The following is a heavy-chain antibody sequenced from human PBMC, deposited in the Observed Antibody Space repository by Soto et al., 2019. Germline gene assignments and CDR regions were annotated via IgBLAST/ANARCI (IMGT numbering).Heavy chain of an antibody. CDR2: ISAFNGNT. V-gene: IGHV1-18*04. D-gene: IGHD3-3*01. J-gene: IGHJ4*02. Sequence: ASVKVSCKASDYTFTSYGISWVRQAPGQGLEWMGWISAFNGNTNYAQKLQGRVTMTTDTSTRTAYMELRSLRSDDTAVYYCARVKGEYYDFWSGHYPERYYFDYWGQVTLVTVSS. CDR1: DYTFTSYG. CDR3: ARVKGEYYDFWSGHYPERYYFDY.